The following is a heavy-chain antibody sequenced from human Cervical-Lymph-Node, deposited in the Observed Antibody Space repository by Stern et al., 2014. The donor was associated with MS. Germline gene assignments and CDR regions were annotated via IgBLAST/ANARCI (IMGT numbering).Heavy chain of an antibody. CDR1: GFTFTSYG. V-gene: IGHV3-33*01. J-gene: IGHJ4*02. CDR2: IWYDGSNK. D-gene: IGHD1-26*01. Sequence: VQLAESGGGVVQPGRSLRLSCAASGFTFTSYGMHWVRQAPGKGLAWAAVIWYDGSNKYYADSVKGRFTISRDNSKNTLYLQMNSLRAEDTAVYYCARDEGIGGYFDYWGQGTLVTVSS. CDR3: ARDEGIGGYFDY.